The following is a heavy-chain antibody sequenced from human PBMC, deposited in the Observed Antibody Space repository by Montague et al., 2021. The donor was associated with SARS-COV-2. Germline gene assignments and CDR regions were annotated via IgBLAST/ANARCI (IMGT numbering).Heavy chain of an antibody. CDR2: IYDSGST. CDR1: GGSISSNNYY. V-gene: IGHV4-39*02. D-gene: IGHD5-12*01. Sequence: SETLSLTCTVSGGSISSNNYYWDWIRQPPGKGLEWIGSIYDSGSTYYNLSLKSRVTISVDTSKNHFSLKLSSVTAADTAVYYCARRGRKLLPVATTIGGFDIWGQGTMVTVSS. CDR3: ARRGRKLLPVATTIGGFDI. J-gene: IGHJ3*02.